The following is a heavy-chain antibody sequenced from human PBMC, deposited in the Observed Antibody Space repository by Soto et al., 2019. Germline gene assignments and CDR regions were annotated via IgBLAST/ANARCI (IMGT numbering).Heavy chain of an antibody. J-gene: IGHJ6*02. D-gene: IGHD1-26*01. CDR2: ISAYYGNT. V-gene: IGHV1-18*01. CDR3: ARGSGSYYPSTYYYYGMDV. Sequence: QVQLVQSGAEVKKPGASVKVSCKASGYTFTSYGISWVRQAPGQGLEWMGWISAYYGNTNYAQKLQGRVTMTTDTSTSTAYMELRSLRSDDTAVYYCARGSGSYYPSTYYYYGMDVWGQGTTVTVSS. CDR1: GYTFTSYG.